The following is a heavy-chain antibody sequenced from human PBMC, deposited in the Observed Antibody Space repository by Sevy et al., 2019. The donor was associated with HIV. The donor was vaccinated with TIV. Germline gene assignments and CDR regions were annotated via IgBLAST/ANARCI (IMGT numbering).Heavy chain of an antibody. V-gene: IGHV3-74*01. J-gene: IGHJ4*02. CDR2: INSDGSST. Sequence: GGSLRLSCAASGFTFGSYWMHWVRQVPGKGLVWVSRINSDGSSTSYADSGKGRFTISRDNAKNTLYLQMNSLRAEDTAVYYGAREGETNVVQDYWGQGTLVTVSS. D-gene: IGHD1-1*01. CDR1: GFTFGSYW. CDR3: AREGETNVVQDY.